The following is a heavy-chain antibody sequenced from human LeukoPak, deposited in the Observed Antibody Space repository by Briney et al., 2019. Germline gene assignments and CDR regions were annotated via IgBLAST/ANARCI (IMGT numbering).Heavy chain of an antibody. CDR3: ASSRSGYYGFGY. CDR2: ISSSSSYI. J-gene: IGHJ4*02. D-gene: IGHD3-3*01. Sequence: PGGSLRLSCAASGFTFSSYSMNWVRQAPGKGLEWVSSISSSSSYIYYADSVKGRFTISRDNAKNSLYLQMNGLRAEDTAVYYCASSRSGYYGFGYWGQGTLVTVSS. V-gene: IGHV3-21*01. CDR1: GFTFSSYS.